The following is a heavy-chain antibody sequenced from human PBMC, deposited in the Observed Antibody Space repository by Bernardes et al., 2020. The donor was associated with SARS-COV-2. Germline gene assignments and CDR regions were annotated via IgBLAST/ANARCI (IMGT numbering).Heavy chain of an antibody. CDR3: VRRDDSGTYFSLDY. J-gene: IGHJ4*02. D-gene: IGHD3-10*01. Sequence: GGSLRLSCAASGFTFSTYGMHWVRQAPGKGLEWVAAIRSDGGSEYYTDSVKGRFIVSRDNSKNTLYLQMNSLRAEDTALYYCVRRDDSGTYFSLDYWGQGILVTVSS. V-gene: IGHV3-30*12. CDR2: IRSDGGSE. CDR1: GFTFSTYG.